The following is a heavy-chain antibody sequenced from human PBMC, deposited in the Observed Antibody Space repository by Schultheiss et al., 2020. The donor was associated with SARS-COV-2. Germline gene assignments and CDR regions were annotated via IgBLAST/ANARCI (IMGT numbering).Heavy chain of an antibody. D-gene: IGHD1-26*01. J-gene: IGHJ4*02. Sequence: GGSLRLSCSASGFTFSSYAMHWVRQPPGKGLEWVSTISWSSRTIVYADSVKGRFTISRDNAKNSLLLQMNSLRPEDTAFYYCVKGYGGSQTSFDSWGQGTLVTVSS. CDR2: ISWSSRTI. CDR1: GFTFSSYA. V-gene: IGHV3-9*01. CDR3: VKGYGGSQTSFDS.